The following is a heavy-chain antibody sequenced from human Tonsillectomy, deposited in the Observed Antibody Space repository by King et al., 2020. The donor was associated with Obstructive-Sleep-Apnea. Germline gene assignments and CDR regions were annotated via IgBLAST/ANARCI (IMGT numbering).Heavy chain of an antibody. V-gene: IGHV4-59*08. J-gene: IGHJ4*02. D-gene: IGHD1-26*01. CDR3: ARHGGNYFPDY. CDR2: IYYSGST. CDR1: GGSISSYY. Sequence: QLQESGPGLVKPSETLSLTCTVSGGSISSYYWSWIRQPPGKGLEWIGYIYYSGSTNYSPSLKSRLTMSVDTSKNQFSLNLTSVTAADTAVYYCARHGGNYFPDYWGQGILVTVS.